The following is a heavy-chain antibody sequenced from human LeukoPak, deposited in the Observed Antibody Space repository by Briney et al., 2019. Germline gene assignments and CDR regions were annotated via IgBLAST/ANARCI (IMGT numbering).Heavy chain of an antibody. Sequence: GGSLRLSCAASGFTFSSYWMSWVRQAPGKGLEWVANIKEDGSTKYYVDSVKGRFTISRDNAKNSLYLQMNSLRAEDTAMYYCARDVLTNYDYVWGSFYWYFGLWGRGTLVTVSS. J-gene: IGHJ2*01. CDR2: IKEDGSTK. V-gene: IGHV3-7*01. CDR3: ARDVLTNYDYVWGSFYWYFGL. D-gene: IGHD3-16*01. CDR1: GFTFSSYW.